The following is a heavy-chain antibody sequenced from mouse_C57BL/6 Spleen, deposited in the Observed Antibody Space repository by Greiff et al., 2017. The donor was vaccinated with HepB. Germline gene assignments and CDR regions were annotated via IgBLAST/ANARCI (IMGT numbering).Heavy chain of an antibody. V-gene: IGHV1-7*01. D-gene: IGHD4-1*01. J-gene: IGHJ3*01. CDR2: INPSSGYT. CDR1: GYTFTSYW. CDR3: AREGVLTGLGAWLAY. Sequence: QVQLKQSGAELAKPGASVKLSCKASGYTFTSYWMHWVKQRPGQGLEWIGYINPSSGYTKYNQKFKDKATLTADKSSSTAYMQLSSLTYEDSAVYYCAREGVLTGLGAWLAYWGQGTLVTVSA.